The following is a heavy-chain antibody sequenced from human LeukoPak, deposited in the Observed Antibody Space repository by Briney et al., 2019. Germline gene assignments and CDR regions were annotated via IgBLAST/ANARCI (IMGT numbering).Heavy chain of an antibody. CDR2: ISSGSSYI. Sequence: GGSLRLSCAGSGFTFNSHSMNWVRQAPGKGPEWVSSISSGSSYIYYADSVKGRFTISRDNAKNSLYLQMNSLRAEDTAVYYCARDPPRDSDGYTLYYFDYWGQGTLVTVSS. J-gene: IGHJ4*02. CDR1: GFTFNSHS. D-gene: IGHD3-22*01. CDR3: ARDPPRDSDGYTLYYFDY. V-gene: IGHV3-21*01.